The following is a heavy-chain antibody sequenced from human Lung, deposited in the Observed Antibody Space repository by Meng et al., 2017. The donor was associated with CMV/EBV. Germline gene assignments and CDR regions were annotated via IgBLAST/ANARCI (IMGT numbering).Heavy chain of an antibody. J-gene: IGHJ6*01. CDR3: ARGGYYDFWSGYSYYYYYVMDV. D-gene: IGHD3-3*01. CDR1: GGSISSYY. CDR2: IYYSGST. V-gene: IGHV4-59*01. Sequence: SETLSLXSTVPGGSISSYYWSWIRQPPGKGLEWIGYIYYSGSTNYNPSLKSLVTISVDTSKNQFSLKLSSVTAADTAVYYCARGGYYDFWSGYSYYYYYVMDVWXQGTTVTVSS.